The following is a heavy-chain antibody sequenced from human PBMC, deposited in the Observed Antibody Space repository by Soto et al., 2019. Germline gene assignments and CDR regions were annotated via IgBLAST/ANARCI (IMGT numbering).Heavy chain of an antibody. J-gene: IGHJ4*02. D-gene: IGHD1-26*01. V-gene: IGHV3-33*01. CDR1: GFTFSSYG. CDR2: IWYDGSNK. Sequence: QVQLVESGGGVVQPGRSLRLSCAASGFTFSSYGMHWVRQAPGKGLEWVAVIWYDGSNKYYADSVKSRFTISRDNSKNTLYLQMNSLRAEDTAVYYCARDLSGPNDPGGDYWGQGTLVTVSS. CDR3: ARDLSGPNDPGGDY.